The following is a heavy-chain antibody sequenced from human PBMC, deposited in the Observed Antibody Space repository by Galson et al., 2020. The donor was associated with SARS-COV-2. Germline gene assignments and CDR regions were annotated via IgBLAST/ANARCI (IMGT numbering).Heavy chain of an antibody. J-gene: IGHJ4*02. CDR2: ISSRGTTI. V-gene: IGHV3-11*04. D-gene: IGHD6-19*01. Sequence: GGSLRLSCAASGFTFSDYYMSWIRQAPGKGLEWVSYISSRGTTIYYADSVKGRFTISRDNASNSLSLQMNSLRVEDSAVYYCSREGWQGGYWGQGTRVTVSS. CDR3: SREGWQGGY. CDR1: GFTFSDYY.